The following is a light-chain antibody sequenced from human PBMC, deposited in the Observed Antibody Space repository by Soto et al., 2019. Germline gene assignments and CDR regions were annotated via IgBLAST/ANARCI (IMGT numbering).Light chain of an antibody. CDR1: STAVGGYNY. Sequence: QSALTQPASVPGSPGQSITISCTATSTAVGGYNYVSWYQQHPGKAPKLLIYEVSNRPSGLSNRFSGSKSGNTASLTISGLQAEDEADYYCSSYASSSSYVFGGGTKVTVL. J-gene: IGLJ1*01. CDR3: SSYASSSSYV. V-gene: IGLV2-14*01. CDR2: EVS.